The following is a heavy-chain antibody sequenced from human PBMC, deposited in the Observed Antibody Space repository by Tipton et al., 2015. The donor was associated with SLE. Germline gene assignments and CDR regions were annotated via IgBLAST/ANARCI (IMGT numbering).Heavy chain of an antibody. D-gene: IGHD3-10*01. J-gene: IGHJ4*02. CDR3: ARFGSVATARFDY. V-gene: IGHV4-59*01. CDR2: IYYTGKV. Sequence: TLSLTCTVSGGSIFAYYWNWIRQSPSEGLEWIGYIYYTGKVYYNPSLKSRVTISLDTSRNQFSLRLTSVTAADTAVYYCARFGSVATARFDYWGQGTLVTVSS. CDR1: GGSIFAYY.